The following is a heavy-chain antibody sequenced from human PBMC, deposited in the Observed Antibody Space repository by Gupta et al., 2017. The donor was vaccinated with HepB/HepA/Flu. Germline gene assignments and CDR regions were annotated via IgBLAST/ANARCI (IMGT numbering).Heavy chain of an antibody. CDR1: GFTFGDYA. Sequence: EVQLVESGGGFVQPGRSLTLSCTPSGFTFGDYAMSWVRQAPGKGLEWLGFIRSRAYGGTTEYAASVKGRFIISRDDSKAIAYLRMTSLKTEDTAMYFCTRDFWSGYRQSDYYGMDVWGQGTTVTVSS. CDR3: TRDFWSGYRQSDYYGMDV. J-gene: IGHJ6*02. CDR2: IRSRAYGGTT. V-gene: IGHV3-49*04. D-gene: IGHD3-3*01.